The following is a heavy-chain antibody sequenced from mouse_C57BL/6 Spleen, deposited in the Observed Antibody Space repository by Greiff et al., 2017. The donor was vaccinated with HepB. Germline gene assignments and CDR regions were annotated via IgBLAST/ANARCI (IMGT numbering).Heavy chain of an antibody. CDR2: IYPGDGDT. V-gene: IGHV1-82*01. J-gene: IGHJ4*01. Sequence: QVQLQQSGPELVKPGASVKISCKASGYAFSSSWMNWVKQRPGKGLEWIGRIYPGDGDTNYNGKFKGKATLTADKSSSTAYMQLSSLTSEDSAVYFCARGLVTTVVDYAMDYWGQGTSVTVSS. CDR3: ARGLVTTVVDYAMDY. CDR1: GYAFSSSW. D-gene: IGHD1-1*01.